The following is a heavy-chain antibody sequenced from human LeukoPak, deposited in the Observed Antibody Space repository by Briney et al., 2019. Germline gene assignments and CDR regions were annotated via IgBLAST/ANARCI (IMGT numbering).Heavy chain of an antibody. CDR2: IYTSGNT. D-gene: IGHD3-10*01. CDR1: GGSISSGSYY. J-gene: IGHJ4*02. CDR3: ATDGSGMGY. Sequence: SETLSLTCTVSGGSISSGSYYWSWIRQPAGKGLEWIGRIYTSGNTNYNPSLKSRVTISVDTSKNQFSLKLNSATAADTAVYYCATDGSGMGYWGQGTLVTVSS. V-gene: IGHV4-61*02.